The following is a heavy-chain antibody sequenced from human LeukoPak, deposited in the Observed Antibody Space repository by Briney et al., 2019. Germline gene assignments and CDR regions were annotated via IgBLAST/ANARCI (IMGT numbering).Heavy chain of an antibody. Sequence: GASVKVSCKVSGYTLTELSMHWVRQPPGKGLEWMGGFDPEDGETIYAQKFQGRVTMTEDTSTDTAYMELSSLRSEDTAVYYCARGTQITIFGVVPYNWFDPWGQGTLVTVSS. D-gene: IGHD3-3*01. CDR3: ARGTQITIFGVVPYNWFDP. CDR1: GYTLTELS. CDR2: FDPEDGET. J-gene: IGHJ5*02. V-gene: IGHV1-24*01.